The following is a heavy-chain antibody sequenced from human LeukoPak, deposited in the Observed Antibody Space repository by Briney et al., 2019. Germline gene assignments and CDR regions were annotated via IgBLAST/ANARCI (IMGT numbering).Heavy chain of an antibody. Sequence: GGSLRLSCAASGLTFSSYGMSWVRQAPGKGLEWVSAIGGRDGRTYYADSVKGRFTISRDNSKNTLFVQMNRLRAEDTAVYYCAKGHYYGSGSLDYWGQGTLVTVSS. V-gene: IGHV3-23*01. CDR1: GLTFSSYG. CDR3: AKGHYYGSGSLDY. J-gene: IGHJ4*02. D-gene: IGHD3-10*01. CDR2: IGGRDGRT.